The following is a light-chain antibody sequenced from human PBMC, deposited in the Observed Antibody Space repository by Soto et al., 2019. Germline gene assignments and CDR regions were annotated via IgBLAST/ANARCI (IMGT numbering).Light chain of an antibody. V-gene: IGLV2-14*03. J-gene: IGLJ1*01. CDR3: CSYTTSNTRKTV. Sequence: QSVLTQPASVSGSPGQSITISCTGTSSDVGGYNYVSWYQQHPGKAPKFMIYDVSSRPSGVSNRFSGSKSGNTASLTISGLQAEDEADYYCCSYTTSNTRKTVFGTGTKVTVL. CDR2: DVS. CDR1: SSDVGGYNY.